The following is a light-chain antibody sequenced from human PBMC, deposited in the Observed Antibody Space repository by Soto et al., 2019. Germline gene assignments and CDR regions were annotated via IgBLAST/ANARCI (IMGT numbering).Light chain of an antibody. CDR3: PHRMNLPLT. CDR2: DAS. Sequence: IVLTQSPGTVSLSTGERATLSCRASQTVSNYLLWYQQKPGQAPRLLIYDASNRASGTPARFSGSGSETDFTLTISSLQPEDIAVYYCPHRMNLPLTFGQGTRLDI. CDR1: QTVSNY. V-gene: IGKV3-11*01. J-gene: IGKJ5*01.